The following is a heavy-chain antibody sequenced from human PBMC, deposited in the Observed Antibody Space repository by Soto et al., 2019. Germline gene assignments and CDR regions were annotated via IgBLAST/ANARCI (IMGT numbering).Heavy chain of an antibody. V-gene: IGHV1-3*01. D-gene: IGHD3-22*01. Sequence: ASVKVSCKASGYIFTNYAMHWVRQAPGQRLEWMGWIDPQNGNTKYSQKLQGRVAITRDTSATTVYMELNSLRSEDTAVYYCARDDRRDSTGYFGHWGQGTLVTVSS. CDR1: GYIFTNYA. J-gene: IGHJ4*02. CDR3: ARDDRRDSTGYFGH. CDR2: IDPQNGNT.